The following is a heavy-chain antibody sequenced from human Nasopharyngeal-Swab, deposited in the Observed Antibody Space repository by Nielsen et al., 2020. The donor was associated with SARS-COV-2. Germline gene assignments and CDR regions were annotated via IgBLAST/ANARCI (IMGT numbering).Heavy chain of an antibody. CDR1: GDSLSSSNYY. J-gene: IGHJ4*02. Sequence: GSLRLSCTVSGDSLSSSNYYWGWIRQPPGKGLEWIGTVSYSGPTYYNPSLTSRVTMSVDTSKNHFSLRLTSVTAADTAVYYCGRLTKTTVTRRLYFDYWGQGTLVTVSS. D-gene: IGHD4-11*01. V-gene: IGHV4-39*02. CDR2: VSYSGPT. CDR3: GRLTKTTVTRRLYFDY.